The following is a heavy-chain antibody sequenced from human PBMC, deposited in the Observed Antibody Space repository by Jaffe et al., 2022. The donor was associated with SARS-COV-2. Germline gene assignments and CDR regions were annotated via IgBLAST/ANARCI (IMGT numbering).Heavy chain of an antibody. D-gene: IGHD2-2*01. CDR2: IYYSGST. J-gene: IGHJ2*01. V-gene: IGHV4-39*01. CDR3: ARREVVVPAANYWYFDL. CDR1: GGSISSSSYY. Sequence: QLQLQESGPGLVKPSETLSLTCTVSGGSISSSSYYWGWIRQPPGKGLEWIGSIYYSGSTYYNPSLKSRVTISVDTSKNQFSLKLSSVTAADTAVYYCARREVVVPAANYWYFDLWGRGTLVTVSS.